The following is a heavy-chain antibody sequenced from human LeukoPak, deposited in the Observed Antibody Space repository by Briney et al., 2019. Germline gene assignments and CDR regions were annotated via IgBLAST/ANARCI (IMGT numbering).Heavy chain of an antibody. CDR1: GGSISSYY. CDR2: INHSGST. J-gene: IGHJ5*02. D-gene: IGHD3-22*01. V-gene: IGHV4-34*01. CDR3: ARERYYDSSGFQS. Sequence: SETLSLTCTVSGGSISSYYWSWIRQPPGKGLEWIGEINHSGSTNYNPSLKSRVTISVDTSKNQFSLKLSSVTAADTAVYYCARERYYDSSGFQSWGQGTLVTVSS.